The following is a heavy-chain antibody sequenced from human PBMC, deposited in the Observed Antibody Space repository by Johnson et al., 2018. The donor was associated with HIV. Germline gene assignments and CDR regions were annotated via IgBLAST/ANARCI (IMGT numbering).Heavy chain of an antibody. J-gene: IGHJ3*02. CDR1: GFTFSSYG. D-gene: IGHD4-17*01. CDR2: ISYDGSNK. V-gene: IGHV3-30*18. Sequence: QVLLVESGGGVVQPGRSLRLSCAASGFTFSSYGMHWVRQAPGKGLEWVAVISYDGSNKYYADSVKGRFTISRDNSKNTLHLQMNSLRAEDTAVYYCANYAGLGAFDIWGQVTMVTVSS. CDR3: ANYAGLGAFDI.